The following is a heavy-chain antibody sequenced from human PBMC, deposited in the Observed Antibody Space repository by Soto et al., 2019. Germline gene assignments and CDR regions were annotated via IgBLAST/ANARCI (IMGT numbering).Heavy chain of an antibody. J-gene: IGHJ6*02. D-gene: IGHD3-3*01. Sequence: QVQLVQSGAEVKKPGASVKVSCKASGYTFTSYGISWVRQAPGQGLEWMGWLSAYNGNTNYAQKLKGRVTMTTDTAKSTAYMELRSLRSDDTALYYCAIVPITIFGVVIRYYYYYGMDVWGQGTTVTVSS. CDR3: AIVPITIFGVVIRYYYYYGMDV. CDR2: LSAYNGNT. CDR1: GYTFTSYG. V-gene: IGHV1-18*04.